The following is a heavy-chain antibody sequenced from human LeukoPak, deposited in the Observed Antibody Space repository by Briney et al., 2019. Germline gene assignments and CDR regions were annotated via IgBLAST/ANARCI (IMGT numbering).Heavy chain of an antibody. D-gene: IGHD3-10*01. CDR1: GFTFSSYA. J-gene: IGHJ4*02. Sequence: GSLRLSCAASGFTFSSYAMHWVRQAPGKGLEWVAVISYDGSNKYYADSVKGRFTISRDNSKNTLYLQMNSLRAEDTAVYYCARDGDGIIIRLVDLDFWGQGTLVTVSS. CDR3: ARDGDGIIIRLVDLDF. V-gene: IGHV3-30-3*01. CDR2: ISYDGSNK.